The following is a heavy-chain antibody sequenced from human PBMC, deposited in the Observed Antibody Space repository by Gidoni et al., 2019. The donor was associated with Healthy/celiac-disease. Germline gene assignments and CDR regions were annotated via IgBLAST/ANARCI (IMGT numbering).Heavy chain of an antibody. CDR2: IYYSGST. CDR3: ARLDYDFWSGYSFAPLGYYYGMDV. CDR1: GGSISSSSYY. D-gene: IGHD3-3*01. Sequence: QLQLQESGPGLVKPSETLSLTCTVSGGSISSSSYYWGWIRQPPGKGLAWIGSIYYSGSTYYTPSLKSRVTISVDTSKNQFSLKLSSVTAADTAVYYCARLDYDFWSGYSFAPLGYYYGMDVWGQGTTVTVSS. V-gene: IGHV4-39*01. J-gene: IGHJ6*02.